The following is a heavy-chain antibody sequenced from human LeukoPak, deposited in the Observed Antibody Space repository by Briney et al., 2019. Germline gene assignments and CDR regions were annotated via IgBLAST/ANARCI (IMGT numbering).Heavy chain of an antibody. CDR3: AKDHTSSPAGY. V-gene: IGHV3-23*01. J-gene: IGHJ4*02. D-gene: IGHD6-13*01. CDR2: ISDSGGST. CDR1: GFTFSNSP. Sequence: GGSLRLPCAASGFTFSNSPMSWARQAPGKGLEWVSGISDSGGSTYYADSVKGRFTVSRDNSKNTLYLQMNSLRAEDTAVYYCAKDHTSSPAGYWGQGTLVTVS.